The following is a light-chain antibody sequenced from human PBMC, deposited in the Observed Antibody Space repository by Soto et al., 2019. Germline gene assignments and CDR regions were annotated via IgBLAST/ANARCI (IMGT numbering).Light chain of an antibody. Sequence: DIQMTQSPSTLSASVGDRVTITCRASQSISSWLAWYQQKPGKAPKLLIYDASSLESGGPSRFSGSGSGTEFNLTISSLQPDDFATSYCQQYNSYSLNFGGGTKVEIK. V-gene: IGKV1-5*01. CDR1: QSISSW. CDR2: DAS. J-gene: IGKJ4*01. CDR3: QQYNSYSLN.